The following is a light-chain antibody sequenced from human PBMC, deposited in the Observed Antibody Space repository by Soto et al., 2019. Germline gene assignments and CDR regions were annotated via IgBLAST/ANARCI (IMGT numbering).Light chain of an antibody. V-gene: IGLV1-40*01. J-gene: IGLJ2*01. CDR3: QSYDSSLSGSEV. Sequence: QLVLTQPPSVSGAPGQRVTISCTGSRSNIGAGYDVHWYQQLPETAPKLLIYGNTNRPSGVPDRFSGSKSGTSASLAITGLQAEDEADYYCQSYDSSLSGSEVFGGGTKVTVL. CDR2: GNT. CDR1: RSNIGAGYD.